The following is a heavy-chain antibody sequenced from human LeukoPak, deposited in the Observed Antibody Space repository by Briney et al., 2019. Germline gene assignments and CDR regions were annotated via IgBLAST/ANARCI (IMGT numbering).Heavy chain of an antibody. CDR1: GGSISNSNYY. J-gene: IGHJ6*03. CDR3: ARDRFDDSSGYYYHYYYYMDV. Sequence: PSETLSLTCTVSGGSISNSNYYWGWIRQPPGKGLEWIGTIYYRGSTYYNPSLKSRVAISVATSTSQFSLKVSSVTAADTAVYYCARDRFDDSSGYYYHYYYYMDVWGKGTTVTVSS. D-gene: IGHD3-22*01. CDR2: IYYRGST. V-gene: IGHV4-39*07.